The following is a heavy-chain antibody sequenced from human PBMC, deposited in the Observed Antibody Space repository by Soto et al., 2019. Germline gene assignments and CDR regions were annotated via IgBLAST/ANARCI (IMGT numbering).Heavy chain of an antibody. CDR2: ISSNSAYI. CDR1: GFTFRSFT. CDR3: TRDASRDSSARGWFDP. J-gene: IGHJ5*02. D-gene: IGHD6-13*01. Sequence: GGSLRLFWADSGFTFRSFTMNGVRQAPGKGLEWVSTISSNSAYIYYTDALSGRFTISRDNAKNSLHLQMNSLRAEDTAVYYCTRDASRDSSARGWFDPWGPVTLVTFSS. V-gene: IGHV3-21*01.